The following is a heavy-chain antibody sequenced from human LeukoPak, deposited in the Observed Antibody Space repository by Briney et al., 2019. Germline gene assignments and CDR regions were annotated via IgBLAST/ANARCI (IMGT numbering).Heavy chain of an antibody. CDR2: IWYDGSNK. Sequence: GGSLRLSCAASGFTFSSYAMHWVRQTPGKGLEWVAVIWYDGSNKNYVDSVKGRFTISRDNSKNTLYLQMNSLRDEDTAVYYCARVAMSDSSGYCDYWGQGTLVTVSS. V-gene: IGHV3-33*01. J-gene: IGHJ4*02. D-gene: IGHD3-22*01. CDR1: GFTFSSYA. CDR3: ARVAMSDSSGYCDY.